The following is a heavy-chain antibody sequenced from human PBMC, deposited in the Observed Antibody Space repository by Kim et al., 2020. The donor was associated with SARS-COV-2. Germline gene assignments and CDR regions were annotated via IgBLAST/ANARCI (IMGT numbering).Heavy chain of an antibody. J-gene: IGHJ4*02. CDR2: INHSGST. CDR1: GGSFSGYY. D-gene: IGHD5-12*01. Sequence: SETLSLTCAVYGGSFSGYYWSWIRQPPGKGLEWIGEINHSGSTNYNPSLKSRVTISVDTSKSQFSLKLSSVTAADTAVYYCARRGYSGPGGIQADYWGQGTLVTVSS. V-gene: IGHV4-34*01. CDR3: ARRGYSGPGGIQADY.